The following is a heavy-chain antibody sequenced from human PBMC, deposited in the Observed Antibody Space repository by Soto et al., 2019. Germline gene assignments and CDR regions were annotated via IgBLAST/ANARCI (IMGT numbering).Heavy chain of an antibody. V-gene: IGHV4-59*01. CDR2: ISYSGST. J-gene: IGHJ5*02. D-gene: IGHD6-13*01. Sequence: QVQLQESGPGLVKPSETLSLTCTVSGGSISSYYWSWIRQPPGEGLEWIGYISYSGSTNYNPSLKSRVTISVDTSKNQFSLELSSVTAADTAVYYCAREGAAAGNWFDPWGQGTLVTVSS. CDR3: AREGAAAGNWFDP. CDR1: GGSISSYY.